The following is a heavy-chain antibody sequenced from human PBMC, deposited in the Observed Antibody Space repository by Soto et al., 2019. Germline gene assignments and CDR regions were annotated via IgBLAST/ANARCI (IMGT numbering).Heavy chain of an antibody. CDR2: IIPIFGTA. D-gene: IGHD4-17*01. Sequence: ASVKVSCKASGGTFSSYAISWVRQAPGQGLEWMGGIIPIFGTANYAQKFQGRVTITADKSTSTAYMELSSLRSEDTAVYYCARYGGPSQKFDYWGQGTLVTVSS. J-gene: IGHJ4*02. CDR1: GGTFSSYA. V-gene: IGHV1-69*06. CDR3: ARYGGPSQKFDY.